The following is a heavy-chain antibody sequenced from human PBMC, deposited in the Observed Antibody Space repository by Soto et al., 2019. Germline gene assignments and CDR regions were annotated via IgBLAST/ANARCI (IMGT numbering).Heavy chain of an antibody. D-gene: IGHD2-15*01. CDR1: GFTFSSYA. V-gene: IGHV3-23*01. CDR3: AKGITDTGGYYYYSMDV. J-gene: IGHJ6*02. CDR2: ISGSGGIT. Sequence: GSVRLSFVASGFTFSSYAMGWVGRAPGKGLDWVSVISGSGGITYSADSVKGRFTISRDNSKNILYLQMNSLRAEDTAVYYCAKGITDTGGYYYYSMDVWGQGTAVTVSS.